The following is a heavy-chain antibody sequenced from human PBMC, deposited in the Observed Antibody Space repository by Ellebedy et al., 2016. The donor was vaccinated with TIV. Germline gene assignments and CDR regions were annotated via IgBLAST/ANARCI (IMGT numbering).Heavy chain of an antibody. J-gene: IGHJ6*02. CDR3: ARIGGYTSSSYYYGMDV. Sequence: GGSLRLSCKGSGYSFTSYWITWVRQMPGKGLEYMGRIDPTDSETNYSPSFQGHVTISFDESITTAYLHWSSLEASDTAMYYCARIGGYTSSSYYYGMDVWGQGTTVTVSS. CDR2: IDPTDSET. CDR1: GYSFTSYW. D-gene: IGHD6-13*01. V-gene: IGHV5-10-1*01.